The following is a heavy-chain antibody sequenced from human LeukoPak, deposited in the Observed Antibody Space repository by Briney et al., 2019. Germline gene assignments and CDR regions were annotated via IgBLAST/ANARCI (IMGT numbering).Heavy chain of an antibody. CDR3: ARVSGSYPIGYYFDY. Sequence: GGSLRLSCAASGFTFGSYAMHWVRQAPGKGLEWVAVISYDGSNKYYADSVKGRFTISRDNSKNTLYLQMNSLRAEDTAVYYCARVSGSYPIGYYFDYWGQGTLVTVSS. J-gene: IGHJ4*02. D-gene: IGHD3-10*01. CDR2: ISYDGSNK. CDR1: GFTFGSYA. V-gene: IGHV3-30-3*01.